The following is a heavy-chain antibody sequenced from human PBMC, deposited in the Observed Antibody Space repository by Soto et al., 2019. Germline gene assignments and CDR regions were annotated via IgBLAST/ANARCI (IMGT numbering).Heavy chain of an antibody. CDR2: IWYDGSNK. Sequence: GGSLRLSCAASGFTFSSSVMDWVRQAPGKGLEWVAVIWYDGSNKYYADSVKGRFTISRDNSKNTLYLQMNSLRAEDTAVYYCARMYSGSYYFDYWGQGTLVTVSS. V-gene: IGHV3-33*01. CDR3: ARMYSGSYYFDY. CDR1: GFTFSSSV. J-gene: IGHJ4*02. D-gene: IGHD1-26*01.